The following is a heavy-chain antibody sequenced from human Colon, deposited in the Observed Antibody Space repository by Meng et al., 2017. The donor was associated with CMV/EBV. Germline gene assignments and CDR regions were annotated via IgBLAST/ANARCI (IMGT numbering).Heavy chain of an antibody. CDR1: GGSISGHY. V-gene: IGHV4-4*07. CDR2: IYSNGRI. J-gene: IGHJ1*01. D-gene: IGHD3-10*01. CDR3: GRAGARGVPIDV. Sequence: QFQRQGSGPGLGKPSETLSLTCTVSGGSISGHYWTWIRRPAGEGLQWLGRIYSNGRIDENYSLRSRVTISVDTSKNQLSLRLTSVTAADTAVYYCGRAGARGVPIDVWGRGTLVTVSS.